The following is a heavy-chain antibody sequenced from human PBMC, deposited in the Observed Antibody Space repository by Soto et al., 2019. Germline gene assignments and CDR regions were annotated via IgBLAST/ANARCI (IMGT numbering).Heavy chain of an antibody. CDR1: GFTFSGYS. V-gene: IGHV3-21*01. J-gene: IGHJ1*01. Sequence: GGSLRLSCAASGFTFSGYSMNWVRLAPGKGLEWVSSISSSSKNIYYADSVKGRFTISRDNAKDLLYLQMNSLRAEDTAVYYCARDPSDLWEPDQYFQYWGQGTLV. D-gene: IGHD1-26*01. CDR3: ARDPSDLWEPDQYFQY. CDR2: ISSSSKNI.